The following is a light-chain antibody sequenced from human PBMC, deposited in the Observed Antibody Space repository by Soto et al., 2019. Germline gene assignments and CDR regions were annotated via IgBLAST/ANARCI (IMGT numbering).Light chain of an antibody. V-gene: IGKV1-27*01. CDR3: QNYNSAPRT. CDR2: AAS. CDR1: QGVSNF. J-gene: IGKJ1*01. Sequence: DIQMTQSPSSLSASVGDRVTITCRASQGVSNFLGWYQQKPGKVPKLLIYAASTLQSGVPTRFRGSGSGTDFTLTISSLQPEDVATYYCQNYNSAPRTFGQGTKVAIK.